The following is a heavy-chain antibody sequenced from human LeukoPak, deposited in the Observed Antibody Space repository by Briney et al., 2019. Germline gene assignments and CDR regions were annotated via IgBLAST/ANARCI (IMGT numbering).Heavy chain of an antibody. CDR1: GGTFSSYA. CDR3: ARDRYSSSWYNPGTYYYYYMDV. J-gene: IGHJ6*03. V-gene: IGHV1-69*13. CDR2: IIPIFGTA. Sequence: GASVKVSCKASGGTFSSYAISWVRQAPGQGLEWMGGIIPIFGTANYAQKFQGRVTITADESTSTAYMELSSLRSEDTAVYYCARDRYSSSWYNPGTYYYYYMDVWGKGTTVTVSS. D-gene: IGHD6-13*01.